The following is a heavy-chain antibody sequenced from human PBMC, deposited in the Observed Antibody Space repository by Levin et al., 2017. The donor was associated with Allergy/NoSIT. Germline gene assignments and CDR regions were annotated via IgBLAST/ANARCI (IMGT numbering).Heavy chain of an antibody. D-gene: IGHD3-10*01. V-gene: IGHV5-51*01. J-gene: IGHJ4*02. Sequence: PGGSLRLSCKGSGYSFTSYWIGWVRQMPGKGLEWMGIIYPGDSDTRYSPSFQGQVTISADKSISTAYLQWSSLKASDTAMYYCARHGEVGVQTATWFDYWGQGTLVTVSS. CDR2: IYPGDSDT. CDR3: ARHGEVGVQTATWFDY. CDR1: GYSFTSYW.